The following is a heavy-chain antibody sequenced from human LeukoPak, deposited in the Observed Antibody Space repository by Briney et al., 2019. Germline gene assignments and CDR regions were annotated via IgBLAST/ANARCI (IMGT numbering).Heavy chain of an antibody. CDR2: IKSKTDGWTT. Sequence: GGSLRLSCAASGFTFSNAWMSWVRQAPGKGLEWVGRIKSKTDGWTTDYAAPVKGRFTISRDDSKNTLYLQMNSLKTEDTAVYYCTTGLNYYDSSGYYSAFDYWGQGTLVTVSS. V-gene: IGHV3-15*01. D-gene: IGHD3-22*01. CDR3: TTGLNYYDSSGYYSAFDY. CDR1: GFTFSNAW. J-gene: IGHJ4*02.